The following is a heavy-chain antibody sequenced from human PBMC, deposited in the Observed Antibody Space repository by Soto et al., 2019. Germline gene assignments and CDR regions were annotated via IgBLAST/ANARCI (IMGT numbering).Heavy chain of an antibody. D-gene: IGHD2-15*01. V-gene: IGHV1-3*01. J-gene: IGHJ6*02. CDR2: INAGNGNT. CDR1: GYTFTSYA. CDR3: ARDPTAGYCSGGSCYEFGMDV. Sequence: ASVKVSCKASGYTFTSYAMHWVRQAPGQGLEWMGWINAGNGNTKYSQKFQGRVTITRDTSASTAYMELSSLRSEDTAVYYCARDPTAGYCSGGSCYEFGMDVWGQGTTVTVSS.